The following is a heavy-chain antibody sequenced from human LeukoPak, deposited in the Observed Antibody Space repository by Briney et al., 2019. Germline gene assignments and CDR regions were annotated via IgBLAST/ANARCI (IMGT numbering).Heavy chain of an antibody. CDR3: AREVVLMVYANYYMDV. CDR1: GGSISSGDYY. Sequence: SETLSLTCTDSGGSISSGDYYWRWIRQPPGKGLEWIGYIYYSGSTYYNPSLKSRVTISVDTSKNQFSLKLSSVTAADTAVYYCAREVVLMVYANYYMDVWGKGTTVTVSS. J-gene: IGHJ6*03. D-gene: IGHD2-8*01. V-gene: IGHV4-30-4*08. CDR2: IYYSGST.